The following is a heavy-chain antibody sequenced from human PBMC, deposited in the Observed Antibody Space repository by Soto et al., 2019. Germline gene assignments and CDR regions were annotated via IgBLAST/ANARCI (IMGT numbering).Heavy chain of an antibody. CDR1: GFRSKNQD. D-gene: IGHD2-15*01. Sequence: GGSRRLSCVASGFRSKNQDMCWVRHAPGKGLEWVSGISASGEYSYHADSVKGRFTISRDTSQNSLYMQINSLRAEDTALYYCAKFARQGDGWYYFYNRAQRAVVTVSS. CDR3: AKFARQGDGWYYFYN. CDR2: ISASGEYS. V-gene: IGHV3-23*01. J-gene: IGHJ4*02.